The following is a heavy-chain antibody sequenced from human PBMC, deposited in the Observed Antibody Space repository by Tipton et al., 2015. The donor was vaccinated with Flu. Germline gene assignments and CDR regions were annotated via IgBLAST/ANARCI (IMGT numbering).Heavy chain of an antibody. D-gene: IGHD6-13*01. J-gene: IGHJ4*02. CDR2: IRQDGRQE. CDR1: GFTFSDYW. CDR3: ARGGLAPGNY. V-gene: IGHV3-7*01. Sequence: VQLVQSGGGLVQPGGSLRLSCAASGFTFSDYWMLWFRQAPGQGLEWVANIRQDGRQEYYLNSVRGRFTISRDNARNSLYLQMDGLRAEDTAVYYCARGGLAPGNYWGQGTLVTVSS.